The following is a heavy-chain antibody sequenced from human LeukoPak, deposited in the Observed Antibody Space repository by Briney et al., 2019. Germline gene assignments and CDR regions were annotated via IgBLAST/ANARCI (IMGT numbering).Heavy chain of an antibody. V-gene: IGHV3-66*02. CDR1: GFTVSSNY. CDR2: IYSGGST. CDR3: ARGSTRIAVAVV. J-gene: IGHJ4*02. Sequence: GGSLRLSCAASGFTVSSNYMSWVRQVPGKGLEWVSVIYSGGSTYYADSVKGRFTISRDNSKNTLYLQMNSLRAEDTAVYYCARGSTRIAVAVVWGQGTLVTVSS. D-gene: IGHD6-19*01.